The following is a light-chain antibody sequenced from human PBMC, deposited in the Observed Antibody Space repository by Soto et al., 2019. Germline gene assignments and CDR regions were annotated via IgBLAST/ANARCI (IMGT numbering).Light chain of an antibody. V-gene: IGKV3D-7*01. J-gene: IGKJ4*01. CDR1: QSVSSRY. CDR2: GAS. Sequence: EIVMTQSPATLSLSPGERATLSCRASQSVSSRYLSWYQQKPGQAPRLLIYGASTRATGTPARFSGSGSGTDFTLTISSLQPEDFAVYYCQQERLTFVGGTKVEIK. CDR3: QQERLT.